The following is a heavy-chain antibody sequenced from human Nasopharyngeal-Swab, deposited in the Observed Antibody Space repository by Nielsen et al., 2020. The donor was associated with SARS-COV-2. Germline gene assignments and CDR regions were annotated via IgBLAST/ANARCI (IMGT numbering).Heavy chain of an antibody. J-gene: IGHJ3*02. CDR1: GFTFSNAW. V-gene: IGHV3-15*01. D-gene: IGHD3-22*01. Sequence: GGSLRLSCAASGFTFSNAWMSWVRQAPGKGLEWVGRIKSKTDGGTTDYAAPVKGRFTISRDDSKNTLYLQMNSLKTEDTAVYYCTTEIVVVAANALDIWGQGTMVTVSS. CDR3: TTEIVVVAANALDI. CDR2: IKSKTDGGTT.